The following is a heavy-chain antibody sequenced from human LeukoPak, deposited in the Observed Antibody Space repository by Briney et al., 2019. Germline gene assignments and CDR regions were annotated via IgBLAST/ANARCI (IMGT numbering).Heavy chain of an antibody. J-gene: IGHJ3*02. CDR3: ARDQGLGRYAFDI. Sequence: SQTLSLTRALSGDSHSTNSATGKWIRQSPSRGLEWLGRTYYRSKWYNDYAVSVKSRITINPDTSKNQFSLQLNSVTPEDTAVSYCARDQGLGRYAFDIWGQGTMVTVSS. CDR2: TYYRSKWYN. V-gene: IGHV6-1*01. D-gene: IGHD7-27*01. CDR1: GDSHSTNSAT.